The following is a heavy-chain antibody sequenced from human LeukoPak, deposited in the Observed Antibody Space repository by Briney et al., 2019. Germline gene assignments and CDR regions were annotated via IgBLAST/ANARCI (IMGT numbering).Heavy chain of an antibody. V-gene: IGHV1-69*06. D-gene: IGHD3-22*01. CDR3: ARAPYDSSAYYSSNYFDS. CDR1: GDTFSNSA. Sequence: ASVKVSCKASGDTFSNSAISWVRQAPGQGLEWMGGIIPIFGTANYAQKFQGRVTTTADKSTSTAYMELSSLRSEDTAVYYCARAPYDSSAYYSSNYFDSWGQGTLVTVSS. J-gene: IGHJ4*02. CDR2: IIPIFGTA.